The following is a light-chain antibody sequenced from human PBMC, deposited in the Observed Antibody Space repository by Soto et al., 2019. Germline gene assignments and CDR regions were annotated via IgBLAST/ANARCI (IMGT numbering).Light chain of an antibody. CDR3: SSYAGSSNV. Sequence: QSALIQPPSASGSPGQSVAISCTGTSSDVGGYNYVSWYQQHPGKAPKLMIYEVNKRPSGVPDRFSGSKSGNTASLTVSGLQAEDEADYYCSSYAGSSNVFGTGTNQTVL. V-gene: IGLV2-8*01. CDR1: SSDVGGYNY. J-gene: IGLJ1*01. CDR2: EVN.